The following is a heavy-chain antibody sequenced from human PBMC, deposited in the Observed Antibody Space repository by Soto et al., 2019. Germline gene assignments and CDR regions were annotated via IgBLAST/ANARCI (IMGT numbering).Heavy chain of an antibody. J-gene: IGHJ4*02. CDR3: ARGMSGYYARGFDY. CDR1: GGSISSGDYY. CDR2: IYYSGST. V-gene: IGHV4-30-4*01. D-gene: IGHD3-3*01. Sequence: QVQLQESGPGLVKPSQTLSLTCTVSGGSISSGDYYWSWIRQPPGKGLEWIGYIYYSGSTYYNPSLKGRVNISVDTSKNQFSMKLSSVTAADTAVYYCARGMSGYYARGFDYWGQGTLVTVSS.